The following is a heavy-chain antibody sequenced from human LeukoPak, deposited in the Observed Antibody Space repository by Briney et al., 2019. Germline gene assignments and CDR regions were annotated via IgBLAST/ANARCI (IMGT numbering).Heavy chain of an antibody. Sequence: GGSLRLSCSASGFTFSNFPMHWVRQAPGKGLEYVSAISSNGDSTYYADSVKGRFTISRDNSKNTLYLQMNSLRAEDTAVYYCAKMVHTEQWLVPFDYWGQGTLVTVSS. CDR3: AKMVHTEQWLVPFDY. CDR1: GFTFSNFP. CDR2: ISSNGDST. V-gene: IGHV3-64*04. D-gene: IGHD6-19*01. J-gene: IGHJ4*02.